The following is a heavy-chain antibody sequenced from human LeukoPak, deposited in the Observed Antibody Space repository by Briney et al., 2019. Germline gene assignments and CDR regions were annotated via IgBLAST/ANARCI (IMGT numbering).Heavy chain of an antibody. Sequence: SETLSLTCTVSGDSISSYYWSWIRQPPGKGLEWIGNIYYSGNTNYNPSLKSRVTISVDTSKNQFSLKLTSVTAADTAIYYCARPARFFGGVSCWDSWGQGPLVTVSS. CDR2: IYYSGNT. D-gene: IGHD2-15*01. CDR1: GDSISSYY. V-gene: IGHV4-59*01. CDR3: ARPARFFGGVSCWDS. J-gene: IGHJ4*02.